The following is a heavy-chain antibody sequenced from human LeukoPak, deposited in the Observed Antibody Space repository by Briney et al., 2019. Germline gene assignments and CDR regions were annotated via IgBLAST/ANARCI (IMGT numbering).Heavy chain of an antibody. CDR3: VRMKYYDLWSGDDY. J-gene: IGHJ4*02. V-gene: IGHV1-69*05. CDR2: IIPAFGTP. D-gene: IGHD3-3*01. CDR1: GGTSSSYA. Sequence: SVKVSCKASGGTSSSYAISWVRQAPGQGLEWMGRIIPAFGTPNYAQNFQGRVTITTDESRTTAYMELRSLRSEDTAVYYCVRMKYYDLWSGDDYWGQGTLVTLSS.